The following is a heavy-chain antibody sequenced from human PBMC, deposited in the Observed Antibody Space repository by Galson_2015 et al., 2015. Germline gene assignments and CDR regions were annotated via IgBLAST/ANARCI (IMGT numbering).Heavy chain of an antibody. CDR1: GFTFSSSW. CDR3: ARVRYYFDY. CDR2: IKQDGSEK. J-gene: IGHJ4*02. Sequence: SLRLSCAASGFTFSSSWMSWVRQAPGKGLEWVATIKQDGSEKYYVDSVKGRFTISRDNAKNSLYLQMNSLRAEDTAVHYCARVRYYFDYWGQGTLVTVSS. V-gene: IGHV3-7*04.